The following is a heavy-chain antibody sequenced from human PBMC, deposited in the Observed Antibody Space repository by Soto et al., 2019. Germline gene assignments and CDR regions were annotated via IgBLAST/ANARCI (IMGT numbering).Heavy chain of an antibody. J-gene: IGHJ6*02. D-gene: IGHD2-15*01. CDR3: AREWVVRTDIEPNNDYFGMDV. V-gene: IGHV3-53*01. Sequence: PGGSLRLSCAAAGFTVSGSYMSWVRQAPGKGLEWVSLLYSDGTTYYADSVRGRFTISRDNSKNTLYLQMNSLRVEDTALYYCAREWVVRTDIEPNNDYFGMDVWGQGTAVTV. CDR2: LYSDGTT. CDR1: GFTVSGSY.